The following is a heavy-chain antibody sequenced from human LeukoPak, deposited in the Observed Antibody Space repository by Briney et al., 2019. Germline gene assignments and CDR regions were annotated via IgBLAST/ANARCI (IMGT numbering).Heavy chain of an antibody. CDR1: GGSFSGYY. Sequence: PSETLSLTCAVYGGSFSGYYWSWIRQPPGKGLEWIGEINHSGSTNYNPSLKSQVTISVDTSKNQFSLKLSSVTAADTAVYYCARFETAAADYWGQGTLVTVSS. V-gene: IGHV4-34*01. D-gene: IGHD6-13*01. J-gene: IGHJ4*02. CDR2: INHSGST. CDR3: ARFETAAADY.